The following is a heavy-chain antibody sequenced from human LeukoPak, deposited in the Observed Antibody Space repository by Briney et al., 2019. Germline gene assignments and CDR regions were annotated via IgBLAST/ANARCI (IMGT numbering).Heavy chain of an antibody. CDR3: ARRSVIYGSGSWFGY. D-gene: IGHD3-10*01. Sequence: GASVKVSCKASGYTFSSYAMNWVRQAPGQGLEWMGWINTNTGNPTYAQGFTGRFVFSLDTSVSTAYLHISSLKAEDTAVYYCARRSVIYGSGSWFGYWGQGTVVTVSS. CDR1: GYTFSSYA. V-gene: IGHV7-4-1*02. CDR2: INTNTGNP. J-gene: IGHJ4*02.